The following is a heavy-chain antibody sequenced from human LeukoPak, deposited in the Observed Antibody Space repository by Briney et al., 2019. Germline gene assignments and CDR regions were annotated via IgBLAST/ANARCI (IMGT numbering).Heavy chain of an antibody. Sequence: GGSLSPSCAAPGFTLSSYGRNGVRKAQGKGLGWVAVISYDGSNKYHADSVKGRFTISRDNSKNTLYLQMNSLRAEDTAVYYCAKPPGNYGGNSLNFDYWGQGTLVTVSS. V-gene: IGHV3-30*18. J-gene: IGHJ4*02. CDR3: AKPPGNYGGNSLNFDY. CDR2: ISYDGSNK. CDR1: GFTLSSYG. D-gene: IGHD4-23*01.